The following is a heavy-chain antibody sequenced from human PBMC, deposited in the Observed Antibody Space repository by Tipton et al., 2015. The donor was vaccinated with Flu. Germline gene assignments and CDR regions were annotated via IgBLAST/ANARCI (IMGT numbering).Heavy chain of an antibody. J-gene: IGHJ6*02. CDR1: GFTFSSYA. CDR3: ARDLTGTTDYGMDV. Sequence: SLRLSCAASGFTFSSYAMHWVRQAPGKGLEWVAVISYDGSNKYYADSVKGRFTISRDNSKNTLYLQMNSLRAEDTAVYYCARDLTGTTDYGMDVWGQGTTVTVSS. V-gene: IGHV3-30-3*01. CDR2: ISYDGSNK. D-gene: IGHD4-17*01.